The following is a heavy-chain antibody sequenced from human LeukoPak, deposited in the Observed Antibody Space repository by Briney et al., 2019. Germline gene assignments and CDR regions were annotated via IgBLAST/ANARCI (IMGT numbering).Heavy chain of an antibody. CDR1: GGSISSYY. CDR3: ARQAVDTAMVAFYGMDV. V-gene: IGHV4-59*08. J-gene: IGHJ6*02. CDR2: ISYSGGT. D-gene: IGHD5-18*01. Sequence: SETLSLTCTVSGGSISSYYWSWIRQPPGKGLEWIGYISYSGGTNYNPSLKSRVTISVDTSKNQFSLKLSSVTAADTAVYYCARQAVDTAMVAFYGMDVWGQGTTVTVSS.